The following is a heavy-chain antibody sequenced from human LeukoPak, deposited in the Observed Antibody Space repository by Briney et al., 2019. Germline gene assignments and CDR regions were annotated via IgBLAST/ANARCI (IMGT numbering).Heavy chain of an antibody. CDR3: ARYNWNDVVSALDS. Sequence: ASVKVSCKASGYTFSGYNIHWVRQALGQGLEWMGWINPNNGATHYAQKFQGGVTMTRDTSITTFYMEVSSLRSDDTACYYCARYNWNDVVSALDSWGQGTLVTVSS. V-gene: IGHV1-2*02. J-gene: IGHJ4*02. D-gene: IGHD1-1*01. CDR2: INPNNGAT. CDR1: GYTFSGYN.